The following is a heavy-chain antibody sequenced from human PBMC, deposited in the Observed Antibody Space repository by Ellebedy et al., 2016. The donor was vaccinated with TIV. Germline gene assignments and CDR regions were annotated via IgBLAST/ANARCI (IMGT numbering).Heavy chain of an antibody. CDR2: IYSGGGT. CDR1: GFTVTANY. Sequence: GESLKISCAASGFTVTANYMSWVRQAPGKGLEWVSVIYSGGGTHYADSVKGRFTISRDNSNNTLYLQINSLRAEDTAVYYCAKAPPQSSSSWYDNWFDPWGQGTLVTVSS. CDR3: AKAPPQSSSSWYDNWFDP. D-gene: IGHD6-13*01. J-gene: IGHJ5*02. V-gene: IGHV3-53*01.